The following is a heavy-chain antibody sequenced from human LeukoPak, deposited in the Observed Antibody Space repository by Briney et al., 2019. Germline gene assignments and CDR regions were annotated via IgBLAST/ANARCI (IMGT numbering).Heavy chain of an antibody. CDR2: ISGSGGST. CDR1: GFTFSNYA. J-gene: IGHJ4*02. V-gene: IGHV3-23*01. Sequence: GGSLRLSCAASGFTFSNYARSWVRQAPGKGLEWVSAISGSGGSTYYADSVKGRFTISRDNSKNTLYLQMNSLRAEDTAIYYCAKERDVVPAAYFDYWGQGTLVTVSS. D-gene: IGHD2-2*01. CDR3: AKERDVVPAAYFDY.